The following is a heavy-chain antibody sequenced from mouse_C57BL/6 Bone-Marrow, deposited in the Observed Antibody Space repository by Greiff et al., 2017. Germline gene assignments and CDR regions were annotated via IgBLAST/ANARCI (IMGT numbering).Heavy chain of an antibody. CDR3: ARWRVITTVVATRAMDY. Sequence: QVQLKQPGAELVKPGASVKMSCKASGYTFTRYWITWVKQRPGQGLEWIGDIYPGSGSTNYNEKFKRKATLTVDTSSSTAYMQLSSLTSEDSAVYYCARWRVITTVVATRAMDYWGQGTSVTVSS. CDR1: GYTFTRYW. V-gene: IGHV1-55*01. J-gene: IGHJ4*01. D-gene: IGHD1-1*01. CDR2: IYPGSGST.